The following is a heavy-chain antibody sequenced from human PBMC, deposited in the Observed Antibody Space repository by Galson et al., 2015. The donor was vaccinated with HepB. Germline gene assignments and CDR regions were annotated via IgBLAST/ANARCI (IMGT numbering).Heavy chain of an antibody. V-gene: IGHV1-24*01. D-gene: IGHD3-9*01. CDR3: ATVSVILTDDGALDY. CDR2: FDPEDGET. CDR1: GYTLTELS. J-gene: IGHJ4*02. Sequence: SVKVSCKVSGYTLTELSMHWVRQAPGKGLEWMGGFDPEDGETIYARKFQGRVTMTEDTSTDTAYMELSSLRSEDTAVYYCATVSVILTDDGALDYWGQGTLVTVSS.